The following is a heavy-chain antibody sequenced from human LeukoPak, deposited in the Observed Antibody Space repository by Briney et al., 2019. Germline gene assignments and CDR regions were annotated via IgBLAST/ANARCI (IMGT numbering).Heavy chain of an antibody. D-gene: IGHD5-12*01. CDR2: IYGGYNT. CDR1: GFTVSSKY. J-gene: IGHJ6*02. V-gene: IGHV3-66*01. CDR3: AGEYRTPSGMDV. Sequence: GGSLRLSCAASGFTVSSKYMSWVRQAPGKGLEWVSIIYGGYNTYYADSVKGRFTISRDNSKNTLYLQMNGLRAEDTAVYYCAGEYRTPSGMDVWGQGTTVTVS.